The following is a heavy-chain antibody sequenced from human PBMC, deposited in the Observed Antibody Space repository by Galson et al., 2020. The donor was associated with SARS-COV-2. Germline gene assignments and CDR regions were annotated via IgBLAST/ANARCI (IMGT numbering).Heavy chain of an antibody. CDR1: GFTFDDYA. D-gene: IGHD6-13*01. J-gene: IGHJ4*02. V-gene: IGHV3-9*01. Sequence: SLKISCAASGFTFDDYAMHWVRQAPGKGLEWVSGISWNSGSIGYADSVKGRFTISRDNAKNSLYLQMNSLRAEDTALYYCAKARYSSLYYFDYWGQGTLVTVSS. CDR2: ISWNSGSI. CDR3: AKARYSSLYYFDY.